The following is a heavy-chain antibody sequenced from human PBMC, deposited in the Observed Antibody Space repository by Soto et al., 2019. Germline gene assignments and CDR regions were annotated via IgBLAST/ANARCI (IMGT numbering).Heavy chain of an antibody. CDR3: ARGSSDVGNAFDM. CDR1: GFTFTSYA. V-gene: IGHV3-30*01. CDR2: IAYDGSNK. Sequence: GGSLRLSCAASGFTFTSYAMHWVRQAPGKGLQWVAIIAYDGSNKYYADSVKGRFTISRDNSKNTLYLQMNSLRAEDTAVYYCARGSSDVGNAFDMWGQGTMVTV. D-gene: IGHD6-6*01. J-gene: IGHJ3*02.